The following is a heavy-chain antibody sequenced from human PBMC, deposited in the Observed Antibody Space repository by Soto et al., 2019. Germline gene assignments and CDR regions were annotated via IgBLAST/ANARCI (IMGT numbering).Heavy chain of an antibody. CDR2: IYYSGST. J-gene: IGHJ5*02. V-gene: IGHV4-31*03. CDR1: CGSIISGGYY. CDR3: ARGARPNWFDP. D-gene: IGHD6-6*01. Sequence: SETLSLTCTFSCGSIISGGYYWSWIRQHPGKGLEWIGYIYYSGSTYYNPSLKSRVTISVDTSKNQFSLKLSSVTAADTAVYYCARGARPNWFDPWGQGTLVTVSS.